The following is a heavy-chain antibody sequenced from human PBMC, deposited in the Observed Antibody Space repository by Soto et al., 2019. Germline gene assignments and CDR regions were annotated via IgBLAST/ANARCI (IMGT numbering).Heavy chain of an antibody. CDR3: AKGVVREPAYFDY. D-gene: IGHD3-10*01. CDR2: ISYDGRNE. V-gene: IGHV3-30*18. J-gene: IGHJ4*02. Sequence: GGSLRLSCTVSGFTFSAFAMYWVRQAPGKGLEWVALISYDGRNEDYAESVRGRFTISRDDSKNTLYLDMNSLSAEDSAVYFCAKGVVREPAYFDYWGQGTLVTVSS. CDR1: GFTFSAFA.